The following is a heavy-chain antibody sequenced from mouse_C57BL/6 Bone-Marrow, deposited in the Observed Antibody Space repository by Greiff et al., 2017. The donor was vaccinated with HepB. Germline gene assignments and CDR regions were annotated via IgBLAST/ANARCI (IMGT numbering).Heavy chain of an antibody. J-gene: IGHJ3*01. CDR3: ARRGYYETWFAY. V-gene: IGHV1-82*01. Sequence: QVQLKESGPELVKPGASVKISCKASGYAFSSSWMNWVKQRPGKGLEWIGRIYPGDGDTNYNGKFKGKATLTADKSSSTAYMQLSSLTSEDSAVYFCARRGYYETWFAYWGQGTLVTVSA. CDR1: GYAFSSSW. CDR2: IYPGDGDT. D-gene: IGHD2-4*01.